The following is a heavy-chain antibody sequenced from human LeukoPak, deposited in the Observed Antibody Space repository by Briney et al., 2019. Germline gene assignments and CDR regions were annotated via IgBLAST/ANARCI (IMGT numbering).Heavy chain of an antibody. D-gene: IGHD5-18*01. CDR3: ATPGCSYGREFDY. CDR2: MNPNSGNT. CDR1: GYTFTSYD. Sequence: ASVKVSCKASGYTFTSYDINWVRQATGQGLEWMGWMNPNSGNTGYAQKFQGRVTMTRNTSISTAYMELRSLRSDDTAVYYCATPGCSYGREFDYWGQGTLVTVSS. J-gene: IGHJ4*02. V-gene: IGHV1-8*01.